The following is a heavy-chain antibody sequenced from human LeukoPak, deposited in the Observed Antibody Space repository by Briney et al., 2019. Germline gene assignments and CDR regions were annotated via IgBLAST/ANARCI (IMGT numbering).Heavy chain of an antibody. Sequence: PSETLSLTCTVSGGSISSYYWNWIRQPAGKGLEWIGRIYTSGSTNYNPSLKSRVTMSVDTSKNQFSLKLSSVTAADTAVYYCARDSFLTGYYWYFDLWGRGTLVTVSS. CDR3: ARDSFLTGYYWYFDL. CDR1: GGSISSYY. V-gene: IGHV4-4*07. CDR2: IYTSGST. J-gene: IGHJ2*01. D-gene: IGHD3-9*01.